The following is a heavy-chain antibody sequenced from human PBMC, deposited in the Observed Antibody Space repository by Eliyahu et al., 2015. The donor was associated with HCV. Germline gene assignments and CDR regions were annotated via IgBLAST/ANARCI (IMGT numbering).Heavy chain of an antibody. J-gene: IGHJ2*01. Sequence: QLQLQESGPGLVKPSETLSLTCTVSGGSISSSSYYWGWIRQPPGKGLEWIGSIYYSGSTYYNPSLKSRVTISVDTSKNQFSLKLSSVTATDTAVYYCARQTIHTPKDWYFDLWGRGTLVTVSS. CDR1: GGSISSSSYY. V-gene: IGHV4-39*01. CDR2: IYYSGST. CDR3: ARQTIHTPKDWYFDL. D-gene: IGHD1-14*01.